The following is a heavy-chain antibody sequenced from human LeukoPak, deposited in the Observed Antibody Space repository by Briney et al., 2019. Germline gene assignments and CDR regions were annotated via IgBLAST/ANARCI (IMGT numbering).Heavy chain of an antibody. J-gene: IGHJ4*02. Sequence: GGSLRLSCAASGFTFSSYGMHWVRQAPGKGLEWVAVIWDDGSNKYYADSVKGRFTISRDNSKNTLYLQMNSLRAEDTAVHYCAKTGSSGWSTEAPYYFDYWGQGTLVTVSS. CDR2: IWDDGSNK. CDR1: GFTFSSYG. CDR3: AKTGSSGWSTEAPYYFDY. V-gene: IGHV3-33*06. D-gene: IGHD6-19*01.